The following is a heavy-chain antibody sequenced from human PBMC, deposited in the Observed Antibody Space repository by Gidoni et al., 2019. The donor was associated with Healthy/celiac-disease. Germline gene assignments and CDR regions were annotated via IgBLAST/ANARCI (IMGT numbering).Heavy chain of an antibody. Sequence: QVQLQESGPGLVKPSETLSLTCTVSGGSISSYYWSWIRQPAGKGLEWIGRIYTSGSTNYNPSLKSRVTMSVDTSKNQFSLKLSSVTAADTAVYYCATGGQWLVEGCFQHWGQGTLVTVSS. CDR3: ATGGQWLVEGCFQH. J-gene: IGHJ1*01. CDR1: GGSISSYY. CDR2: IYTSGST. D-gene: IGHD6-19*01. V-gene: IGHV4-4*07.